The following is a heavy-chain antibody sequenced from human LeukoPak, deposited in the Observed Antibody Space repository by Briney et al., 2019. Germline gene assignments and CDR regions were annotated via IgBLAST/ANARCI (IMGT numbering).Heavy chain of an antibody. V-gene: IGHV3-7*01. CDR3: ARSMYYYGSGVYFDY. CDR1: GFTFSSYW. Sequence: GGSLRLSCAASGFTFSSYWMSWVRQAPGKGLEWVANIKQDGSEKYYVDSVKGRFTISRDNAKNSLYLQMNSLRAEDTAVYYYARSMYYYGSGVYFDYWGQGTLVTVSS. D-gene: IGHD3-10*01. CDR2: IKQDGSEK. J-gene: IGHJ4*02.